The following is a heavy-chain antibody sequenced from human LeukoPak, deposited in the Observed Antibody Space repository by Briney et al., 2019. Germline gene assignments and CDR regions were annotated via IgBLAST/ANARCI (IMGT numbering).Heavy chain of an antibody. CDR3: AFRNGRALS. D-gene: IGHD2-8*01. CDR2: IWHSEST. Sequence: PSETLSLTCAVSGDPINSPNWWTWVRQTPEKGLEWIGEIWHSESTNYNPSLKSRVSISIDKSANQYSLRLTSVTAADTAIYYCAFRNGRALSWGQGALVTVSS. CDR1: GDPINSPNW. V-gene: IGHV4-4*02. J-gene: IGHJ5*02.